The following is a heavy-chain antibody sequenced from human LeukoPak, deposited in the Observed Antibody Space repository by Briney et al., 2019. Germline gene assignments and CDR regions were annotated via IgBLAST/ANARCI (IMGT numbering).Heavy chain of an antibody. V-gene: IGHV4-34*01. CDR3: ARWRRAETFDY. CDR2: INHSGST. Sequence: SETLFLTCAVYGGSFSGYYWSWIRQPPGKGLEWIGEINHSGSTNYNPSLKSRVTISVDTSKNQFSLKLSSVTAADTAVYYCARWRRAETFDYWGQGTLVTVSS. J-gene: IGHJ4*02. CDR1: GGSFSGYY. D-gene: IGHD3-3*01.